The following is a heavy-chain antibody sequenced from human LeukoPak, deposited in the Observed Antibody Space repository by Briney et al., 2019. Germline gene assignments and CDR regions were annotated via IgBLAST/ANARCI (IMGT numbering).Heavy chain of an antibody. J-gene: IGHJ6*03. Sequence: AGGSLRLSCAASGFTFSSYAMHWVRQAPGKGLEYVSAISSNGGSTYYANSVKGRFTISRDNSKNTLYLQMGSLRAEDMAVYYCARDRHGGGAAAGTLYYYYMDVWGKGTTVTVSS. CDR1: GFTFSSYA. D-gene: IGHD6-13*01. CDR2: ISSNGGST. V-gene: IGHV3-64*01. CDR3: ARDRHGGGAAAGTLYYYYMDV.